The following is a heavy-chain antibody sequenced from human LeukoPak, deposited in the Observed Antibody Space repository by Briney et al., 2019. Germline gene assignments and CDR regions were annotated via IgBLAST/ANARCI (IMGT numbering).Heavy chain of an antibody. CDR2: TNPNSGNT. J-gene: IGHJ6*01. CDR3: ARGGSTLYYYYYGMDV. Sequence: ASVKVSCKASGYTFTSYDINWVRQATGQGLEWMGWTNPNSGNTGYAQKFQGRVTMTRNTSISTAYMELSSLRSEDMAVYYCARGGSTLYYYYYGMDVWGQGTTVTVSS. CDR1: GYTFTSYD. V-gene: IGHV1-8*01. D-gene: IGHD6-13*01.